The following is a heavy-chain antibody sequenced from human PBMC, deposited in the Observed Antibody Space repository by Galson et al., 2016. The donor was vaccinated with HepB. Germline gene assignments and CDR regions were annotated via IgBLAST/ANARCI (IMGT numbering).Heavy chain of an antibody. Sequence: SLRLSCATSGFTFSTYWMSWVRQAPGKGLEWVANIKQDGSEKYYVDSLKGRFTISRDNAKNSLYLHMNSLRAEDTAVYYCARDSHHYYDIRYFDYWGQGTLVTVSS. CDR3: ARDSHHYYDIRYFDY. D-gene: IGHD3-22*01. V-gene: IGHV3-7*03. CDR2: IKQDGSEK. J-gene: IGHJ4*02. CDR1: GFTFSTYW.